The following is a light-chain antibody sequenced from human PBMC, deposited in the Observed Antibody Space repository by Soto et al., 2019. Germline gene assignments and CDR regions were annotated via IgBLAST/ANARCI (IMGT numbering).Light chain of an antibody. CDR1: QSIASSY. Sequence: ELVLTQSPGTLSLSPGEKATLSCRASQSIASSYFGWYQQKPGQSPRLLIYGASSRATGIPDRFSGSGSGTDFTLTITRLEPEDFAVYYCQQYGTSPYTFGPGTRVEIK. CDR3: QQYGTSPYT. J-gene: IGKJ3*01. V-gene: IGKV3-20*01. CDR2: GAS.